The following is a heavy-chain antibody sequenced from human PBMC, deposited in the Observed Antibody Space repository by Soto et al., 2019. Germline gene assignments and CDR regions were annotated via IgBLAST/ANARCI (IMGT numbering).Heavy chain of an antibody. V-gene: IGHV4-59*01. CDR3: ARNGMYSSSWYWASPHQPVLWFDP. CDR1: GGSISSYY. J-gene: IGHJ5*02. CDR2: IYYSGST. D-gene: IGHD6-13*01. Sequence: PSVTLSLTCTVSGGSISSYYWSCIRQPPGKGLEWIGFIYYSGSTNYNPSLKSRVTISVDTSKNQFSLKLSSVTAADTAVYYCARNGMYSSSWYWASPHQPVLWFDPWGQGTLVTVSS.